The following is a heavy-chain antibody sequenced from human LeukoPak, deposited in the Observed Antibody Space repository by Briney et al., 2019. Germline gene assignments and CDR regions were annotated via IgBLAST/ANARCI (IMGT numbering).Heavy chain of an antibody. V-gene: IGHV3-23*01. J-gene: IGHJ4*02. CDR1: GFTFSSYA. CDR3: AKPYSSSWYYFDY. CDR2: ISGSGGSI. D-gene: IGHD6-13*01. Sequence: QPGGSLRLSCAASGFTFSSYAMSWVREAPGKGGEWGSDISGSGGSIYYADSVKGRFTISRDNSKNTLYLQMNSLRAEDTAVYYCAKPYSSSWYYFDYWGQGTLVTVSS.